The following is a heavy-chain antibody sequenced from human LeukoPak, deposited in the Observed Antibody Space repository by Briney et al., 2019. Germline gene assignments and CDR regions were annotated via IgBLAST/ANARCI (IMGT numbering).Heavy chain of an antibody. CDR2: IKQDGREK. Sequence: PGGSLRLSCAASGFTFSSHWMSWVRQAPGKGLEWVASIKQDGREKYYVHSVKGRFTISRDNAKNSLYLQMKSLTAEDTAVYYCARAKEGNWFDPWGQGTLVTVSS. V-gene: IGHV3-7*01. CDR3: ARAKEGNWFDP. J-gene: IGHJ5*02. CDR1: GFTFSSHW.